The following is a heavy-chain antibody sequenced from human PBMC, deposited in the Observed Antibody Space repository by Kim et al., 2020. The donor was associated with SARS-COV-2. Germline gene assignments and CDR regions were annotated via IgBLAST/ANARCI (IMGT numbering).Heavy chain of an antibody. CDR2: ISSSSSYI. D-gene: IGHD6-19*01. CDR1: GFTFSSYS. CDR3: AREGGGSSGWSWFDP. V-gene: IGHV3-21*01. Sequence: GVSLRLSCAASGFTFSSYSMNWVRQAPGKGLEWVSSISSSSSYIYYADSVKGRFTISRDNAKNSLYLQMNSLRAEDTAVYYCAREGGGSSGWSWFDPWGQGTLVTVSS. J-gene: IGHJ5*02.